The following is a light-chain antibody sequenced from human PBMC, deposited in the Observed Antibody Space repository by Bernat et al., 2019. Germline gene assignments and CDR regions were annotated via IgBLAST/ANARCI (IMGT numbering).Light chain of an antibody. CDR2: AAS. Sequence: AIRMTQSPSSFSASTGDSVTITCRASQCISSYLAWYQQKPGKAPKLLIYAASTLQSGVPSRFSGSRSGTDFTLTISSLQPEDFATYYCQQSYSTPWTFGQGTKVEIK. J-gene: IGKJ1*01. CDR3: QQSYSTPWT. V-gene: IGKV1-8*01. CDR1: QCISSY.